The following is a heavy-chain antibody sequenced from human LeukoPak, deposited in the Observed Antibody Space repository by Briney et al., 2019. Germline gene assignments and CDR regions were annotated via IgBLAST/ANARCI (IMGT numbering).Heavy chain of an antibody. V-gene: IGHV3-30*18. D-gene: IGHD6-13*01. CDR2: ISYDGSNK. J-gene: IGHJ4*02. CDR1: GFTFSSYG. Sequence: PGRSLRLSWAAAGFTFSSYGMHCVRQAPGGGREWVAVISYDGSNKYYADSVKGRFTISRDNSKNTLYLQMNSLRAEDTAVYYCAKAHQIAAAFFDCWGQGTLVTVSS. CDR3: AKAHQIAAAFFDC.